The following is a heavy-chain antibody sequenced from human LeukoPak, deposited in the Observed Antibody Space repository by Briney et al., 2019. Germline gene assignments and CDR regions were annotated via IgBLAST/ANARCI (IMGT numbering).Heavy chain of an antibody. CDR3: ARGRKVVVPAASYVFDY. CDR2: INHSGST. CDR1: GGSFSGYY. V-gene: IGHV4-34*01. J-gene: IGHJ4*02. Sequence: SETLSLTCAVYGGSFSGYYWSRIRQPPGKGLEWIGEINHSGSTNYNPSLKSRVTISVDTSKNQFSLKLSSVTAADTAVYYCARGRKVVVPAASYVFDYWGQGTLVTVSS. D-gene: IGHD2-2*01.